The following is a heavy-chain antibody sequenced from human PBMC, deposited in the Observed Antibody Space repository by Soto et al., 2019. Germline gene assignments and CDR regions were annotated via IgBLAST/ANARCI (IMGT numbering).Heavy chain of an antibody. D-gene: IGHD7-27*01. CDR3: ARVSGDYYGMDV. Sequence: PSETLSLTCTVSGGSISSYYWRWIRQPPGKGLEWIGYIYYSGSTNYNPSLKSRVTISVDTSKNQLSLKLSSVTAADTAVYYCARVSGDYYGMDVWGQGTTVTVSS. J-gene: IGHJ6*02. V-gene: IGHV4-59*01. CDR1: GGSISSYY. CDR2: IYYSGST.